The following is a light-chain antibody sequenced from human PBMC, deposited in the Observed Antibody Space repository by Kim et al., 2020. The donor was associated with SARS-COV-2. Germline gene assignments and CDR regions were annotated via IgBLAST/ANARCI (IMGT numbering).Light chain of an antibody. CDR3: HQYSNWFGT. V-gene: IGKV3-15*01. Sequence: EIVMTQSPATLPVSPGERATLSCRASQSVRGNLAWYQQKPGQAPRLLIYGASTRATGIPAQFSGSGSGTEFTLTISSLQSEDFAVYYCHQYSNWFGTFGQGTKVDIK. J-gene: IGKJ1*01. CDR1: QSVRGN. CDR2: GAS.